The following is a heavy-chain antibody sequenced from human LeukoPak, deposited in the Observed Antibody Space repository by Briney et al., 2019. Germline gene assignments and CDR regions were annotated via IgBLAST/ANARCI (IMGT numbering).Heavy chain of an antibody. CDR1: GGSISSSSYY. Sequence: PSETLSLTCTVSGGSISSSSYYWGWIRQPPGKGLEWIGSIYYSGSTYYNPSLKSRVTISVDTSKNQFSLKLSSVTAADTAVYYCAREREGGSGEFGYWGQGTLVTVSS. V-gene: IGHV4-39*07. J-gene: IGHJ4*02. CDR3: AREREGGSGEFGY. CDR2: IYYSGST. D-gene: IGHD3-10*01.